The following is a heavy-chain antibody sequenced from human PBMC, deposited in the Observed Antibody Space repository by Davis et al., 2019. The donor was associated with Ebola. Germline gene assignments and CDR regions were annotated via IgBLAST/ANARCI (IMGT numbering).Heavy chain of an antibody. CDR1: EYTLAELA. Sequence: ASVKVSCKVSEYTLAELAIHWVRQAPGKGLEWMGSFDPEDGEAIYAQKFQDRVTMTEDTSTDTAYMELSSLRSEDTAVYYCAREMATIRDYWGQGTLVTVSS. V-gene: IGHV1-24*01. CDR3: AREMATIRDY. D-gene: IGHD5-24*01. J-gene: IGHJ4*02. CDR2: FDPEDGEA.